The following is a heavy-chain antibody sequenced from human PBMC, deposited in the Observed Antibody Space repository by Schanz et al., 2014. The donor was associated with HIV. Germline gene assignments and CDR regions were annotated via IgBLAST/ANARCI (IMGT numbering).Heavy chain of an antibody. Sequence: QVRLQQWGAGLLKPSETLSLTCAVNGGSFSGYYWSWIRQSPGKGLEWVSAISGSGGSTYYADSLKGRFTISRDNANNSLYLQLNSLSAEDTAVYYCARGSWYSSGWYDDYYYYEVDVWGQGTTVTVSS. V-gene: IGHV3-11*04. CDR2: ISGSGGST. D-gene: IGHD6-19*01. CDR3: ARGSWYSSGWYDDYYYYEVDV. CDR1: GGSFSGYY. J-gene: IGHJ6*02.